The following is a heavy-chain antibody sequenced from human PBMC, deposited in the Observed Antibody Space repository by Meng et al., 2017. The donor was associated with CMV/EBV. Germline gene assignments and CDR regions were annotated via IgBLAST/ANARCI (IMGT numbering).Heavy chain of an antibody. V-gene: IGHV4-34*01. CDR2: INHSGST. CDR3: ARGPTYYYYYGMDV. Sequence: SETLSLTCAVYGGSSSGYYWSWIRQPPGKGLGWIGEINHSGSTNYNPSLKSRVTISVDTSKNQFSLKLSSVTAADTAVYYCARGPTYYYYYGMDVWGQGTTVTVSS. J-gene: IGHJ6*02. CDR1: GGSSSGYY.